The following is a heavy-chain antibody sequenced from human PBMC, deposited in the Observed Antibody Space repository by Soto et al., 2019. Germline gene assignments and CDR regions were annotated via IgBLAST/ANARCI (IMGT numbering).Heavy chain of an antibody. CDR3: ARPTLGYGGNDY. CDR2: IYYSGST. Sequence: SETLSLTCTVSGGSISSSSYYWGWMRQPPGKGLEWIGSIYYSGSTYYNPSLKSRVTISVDTSKNQFSLKLSSVTAADTAVYYCARPTLGYGGNDYWGQGTRVTVSS. CDR1: GGSISSSSYY. V-gene: IGHV4-39*01. J-gene: IGHJ4*02. D-gene: IGHD4-17*01.